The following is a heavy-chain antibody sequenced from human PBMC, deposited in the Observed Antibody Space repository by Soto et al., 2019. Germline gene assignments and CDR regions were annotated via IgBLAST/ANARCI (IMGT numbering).Heavy chain of an antibody. V-gene: IGHV3-74*01. CDR2: INSDGSST. CDR1: GFTFSSYW. CDR3: AGGEGERPAY. Sequence: EVQLVESGGGLVQPGGSLRLSCAASGFTFSSYWMHWVRQAPGKGLVWVSRINSDGSSTSYADSVKGRFTISRDNAKTTLDLHRASLRAEDTAVYYCAGGEGERPAYGGQGTLVTVST. D-gene: IGHD3-16*01. J-gene: IGHJ4*02.